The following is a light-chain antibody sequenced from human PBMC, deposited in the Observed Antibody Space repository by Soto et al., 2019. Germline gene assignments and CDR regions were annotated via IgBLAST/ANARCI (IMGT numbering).Light chain of an antibody. CDR3: QQYGGSPPQT. CDR2: DAS. Sequence: ETVLTQSPGTLSLSPGERATLSCRATQSVSSSYLAWYQQKPGQAPRLLIYDASSRATGIPDRFSGSGSGTDFTLPISRLEPEDFAVYYCQQYGGSPPQTFGQGTKVEIK. CDR1: QSVSSSY. J-gene: IGKJ1*01. V-gene: IGKV3-20*01.